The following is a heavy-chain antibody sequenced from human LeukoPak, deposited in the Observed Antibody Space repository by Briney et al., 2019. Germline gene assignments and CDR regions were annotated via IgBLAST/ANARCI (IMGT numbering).Heavy chain of an antibody. D-gene: IGHD6-13*01. CDR1: GWSFNDYY. CDR2: INARGDT. CDR3: ARHGSGSSSSWYDN. Sequence: SETLSLTCAVYGWSFNDYYWNWIRQPPGKGLEWIGEINARGDTNYNPSLKSRVTISVDTSKNQFSLKVSSVSAADTAVYYCARHGSGSSSSWYDNWGQGTLVTVSS. V-gene: IGHV4-34*01. J-gene: IGHJ5*02.